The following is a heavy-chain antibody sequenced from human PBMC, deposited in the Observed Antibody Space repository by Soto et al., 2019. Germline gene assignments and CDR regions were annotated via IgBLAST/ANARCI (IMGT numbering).Heavy chain of an antibody. J-gene: IGHJ6*02. Sequence: GGSLRLSCAASGFTFSSYAMHWVRQAPGKGLEWVAVISYDGSNKYYADSVKGRFTISRDNSKNTLYLHMNSLRAEDPAVYYCARGPPDGGNSRYYYYGMDVWGQGTTVTVSS. CDR3: ARGPPDGGNSRYYYYGMDV. CDR1: GFTFSSYA. CDR2: ISYDGSNK. D-gene: IGHD2-21*02. V-gene: IGHV3-30*04.